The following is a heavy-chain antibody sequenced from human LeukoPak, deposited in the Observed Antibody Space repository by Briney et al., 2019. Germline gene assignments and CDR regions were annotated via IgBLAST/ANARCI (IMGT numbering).Heavy chain of an antibody. CDR1: GFTFSFSG. J-gene: IGHJ4*02. CDR3: AKDLGNIVVVVAATSY. CDR2: ISGSGGST. D-gene: IGHD2-15*01. Sequence: GGSLRLSCAASGFTFSFSGMYWVRQAPGKGLEWVSAISGSGGSTYYADSVKGRFTISRDNSKNTLYLQMNSLRAEDTAVYYCAKDLGNIVVVVAATSYWGQGTLVTVSS. V-gene: IGHV3-23*01.